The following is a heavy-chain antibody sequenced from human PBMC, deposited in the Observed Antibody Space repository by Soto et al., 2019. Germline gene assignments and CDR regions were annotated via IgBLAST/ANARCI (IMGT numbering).Heavy chain of an antibody. Sequence: QVQLQESGPGLVKPSQNLSLTCTVSGGSISSGGYYWSWIRQHPGKGLEWIGYIYYSGSTYYNPSLKRRVTISVDTSKNQFSLKLSSVTAADTAVYYCARDRAARSFYGMDVWGQGTTVTVSS. CDR2: IYYSGST. CDR1: GGSISSGGYY. V-gene: IGHV4-31*03. D-gene: IGHD6-6*01. J-gene: IGHJ6*02. CDR3: ARDRAARSFYGMDV.